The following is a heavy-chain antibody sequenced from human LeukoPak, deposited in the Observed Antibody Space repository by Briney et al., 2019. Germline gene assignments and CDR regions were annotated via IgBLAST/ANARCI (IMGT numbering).Heavy chain of an antibody. D-gene: IGHD3-16*01. CDR2: TYYRSKWYN. Sequence: SQTLSLTCAISGDXLSSNSATWNWVRQSPSRGLEWLGRTYYRSKWYNDYAVSVKGRVTINPDASKKQFSLQLNSVTPEDTAMYHCARGNGYPFDYWGQGTLATVSS. CDR1: GDXLSSNSAT. V-gene: IGHV6-1*01. CDR3: ARGNGYPFDY. J-gene: IGHJ4*02.